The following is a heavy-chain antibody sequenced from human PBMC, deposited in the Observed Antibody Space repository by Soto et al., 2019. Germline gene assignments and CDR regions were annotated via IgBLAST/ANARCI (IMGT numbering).Heavy chain of an antibody. J-gene: IGHJ6*02. D-gene: IGHD3-10*01. CDR1: GGSINSGDYY. V-gene: IGHV4-30-4*01. CDR3: ARDRYYGSGTYYNFYSGMDV. CDR2: IFHSGST. Sequence: TLSLTCTVSGGSINSGDYYWTWVRQPPGKGLEWIGNIFHSGSTYYTPSLQSRVTISLDTSKNHFSLKLSSVTPADTAVYYCARDRYYGSGTYYNFYSGMDVWGQGTTVTVSS.